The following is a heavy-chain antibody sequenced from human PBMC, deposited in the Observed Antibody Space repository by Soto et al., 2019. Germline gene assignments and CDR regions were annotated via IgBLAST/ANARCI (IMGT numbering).Heavy chain of an antibody. V-gene: IGHV5-51*01. J-gene: IGHJ5*02. D-gene: IGHD3-9*01. CDR3: ARHRSPNDILTGYYP. CDR2: IYPGDSDT. CDR1: GYSFTSYW. Sequence: GESLRISCKGSGYSFTSYWIDWVRQMPGKGLEWMGIIYPGDSDTRYSPSFQGQVTISADKSISTAYLQWSSLKASDTAMYYCARHRSPNDILTGYYPWGQGTLVTVSS.